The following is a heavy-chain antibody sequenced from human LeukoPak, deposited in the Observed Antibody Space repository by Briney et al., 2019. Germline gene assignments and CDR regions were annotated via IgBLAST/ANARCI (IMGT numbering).Heavy chain of an antibody. CDR1: GGSISSYY. CDR2: IYTSGST. Sequence: PSETLSLTCTVSGGSISSYYWSWIRQPAGKGLEWIGRIYTSGSTNYNPSLKSRVTMSVDTPKNQFSLKLSSVTAADTAVYYCAREVTMVRGDRDWFDPWGQGTLVTVSS. CDR3: AREVTMVRGDRDWFDP. V-gene: IGHV4-4*07. J-gene: IGHJ5*02. D-gene: IGHD3-10*01.